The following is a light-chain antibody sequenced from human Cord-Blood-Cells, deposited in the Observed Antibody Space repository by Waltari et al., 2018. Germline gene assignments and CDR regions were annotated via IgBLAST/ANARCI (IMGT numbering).Light chain of an antibody. J-gene: IGKJ1*01. V-gene: IGKV4-1*01. CDR2: WAS. Sequence: DIVMTQSPDSLAVSLGERATIHCKSSQSVLYSPNNKNYLAWYQQKPGQPPKLLIYWASTRESGVPDRFSGSGSGTDFTLTISILQAEDVAVYYCQQYYSTPWTFGQGTKVEIK. CDR3: QQYYSTPWT. CDR1: QSVLYSPNNKNY.